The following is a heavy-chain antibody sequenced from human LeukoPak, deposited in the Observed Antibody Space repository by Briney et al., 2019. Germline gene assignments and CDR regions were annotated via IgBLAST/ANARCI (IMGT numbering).Heavy chain of an antibody. CDR1: GGSISSGDYY. D-gene: IGHD3-3*01. CDR2: IYYSGST. CDR3: ARGFWSGYYPNYFDY. J-gene: IGHJ4*02. V-gene: IGHV4-30-4*08. Sequence: PQTLSLTCTVSGGSISSGDYYWSWIRQPPGKGLEWIGYIYYSGSTYYNPSLKSRVTISVDTSKNQFSLKLSSVTAADTAVYYCARGFWSGYYPNYFDYWGQGILVTVSS.